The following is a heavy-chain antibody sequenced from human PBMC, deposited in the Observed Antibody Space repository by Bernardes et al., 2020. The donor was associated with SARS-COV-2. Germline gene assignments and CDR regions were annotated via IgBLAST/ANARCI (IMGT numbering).Heavy chain of an antibody. D-gene: IGHD3-10*01. CDR2: VSAYSGNS. J-gene: IGHJ4*02. CDR3: VRGGGSYYADH. V-gene: IGHV1-18*01. Sequence: ASVKVSCKASGYTFSTYGITWVRQAPGHGLEWMGWVSAYSGNSNYAQNLQGRATMTTDTSTKTAYMELRSLRSDDTAVYYCVRGGGSYYADHWGQGTLVTVSS. CDR1: GYTFSTYG.